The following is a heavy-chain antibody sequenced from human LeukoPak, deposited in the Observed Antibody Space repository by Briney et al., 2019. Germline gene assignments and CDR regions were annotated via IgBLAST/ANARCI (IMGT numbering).Heavy chain of an antibody. D-gene: IGHD3-10*01. CDR2: IYYSGST. J-gene: IGHJ4*02. V-gene: IGHV4-59*12. CDR3: ARAPGDY. Sequence: PSETLSLTCTVSGGSISSYYWSWIRQPPGKGLEWIGYIYYSGSTNYNPSLKSRVTMSVDTSKNQFSLKLSSVTAADTAVYYCARAPGDYWGQGTLVTVSS. CDR1: GGSISSYY.